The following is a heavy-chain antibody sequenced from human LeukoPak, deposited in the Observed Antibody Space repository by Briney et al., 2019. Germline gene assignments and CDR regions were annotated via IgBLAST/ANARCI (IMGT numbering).Heavy chain of an antibody. Sequence: GGSLRLSCAASGFTFDDYGMSWVRQPPGKGLEWVSGINWNGGSTGYADSVKGRFTISRDNAKNSLYPQMNSLRAEDTALYYCARDKEVGATTAFDMWGQGTMVTVSS. CDR3: ARDKEVGATTAFDM. D-gene: IGHD1-26*01. CDR2: INWNGGST. J-gene: IGHJ3*02. CDR1: GFTFDDYG. V-gene: IGHV3-20*04.